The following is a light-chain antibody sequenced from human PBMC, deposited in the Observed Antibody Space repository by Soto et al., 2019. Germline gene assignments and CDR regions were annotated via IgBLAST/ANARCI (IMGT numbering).Light chain of an antibody. Sequence: QSVLTQPPSASGSPGQSVTISCTGTSSDVGAYNYVSWYQQHPGKAPKFIIYEVNKRPSGVPDRFSGSKSGNTASLTVSGLQAEDEADYYCSSYAGSNNLVFGGGTQLTVL. CDR3: SSYAGSNNLV. CDR1: SSDVGAYNY. V-gene: IGLV2-8*01. J-gene: IGLJ2*01. CDR2: EVN.